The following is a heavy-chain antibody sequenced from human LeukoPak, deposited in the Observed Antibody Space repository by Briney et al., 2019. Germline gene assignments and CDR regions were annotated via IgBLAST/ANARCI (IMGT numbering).Heavy chain of an antibody. CDR1: GGSISSYY. J-gene: IGHJ6*03. CDR3: ASLYGSGQGYYMDV. D-gene: IGHD3-10*01. CDR2: IYTSGST. Sequence: SETLSLTCTVSGGSISSYYWSWIRQPAGKGLEWIGRIYTSGSTNYNPSLKSRVPMSVDTSKNQFSLKLSSVTAADTAVYYCASLYGSGQGYYMDVWGKGTTVTVSS. V-gene: IGHV4-4*07.